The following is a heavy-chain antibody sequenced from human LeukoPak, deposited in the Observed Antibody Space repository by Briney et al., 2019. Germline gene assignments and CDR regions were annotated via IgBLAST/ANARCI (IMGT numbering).Heavy chain of an antibody. Sequence: ASVKVSCKASGYTFTSYAMHWVRQAPGQGLEWMGWISADNGNTNYAQKLQGRVTMTTDTSTNIAYMELRSLRSDDTAVYYCARDGYFDYWGQGTLVTVSS. CDR2: ISADNGNT. CDR3: ARDGYFDY. V-gene: IGHV1-18*01. J-gene: IGHJ4*02. CDR1: GYTFTSYA.